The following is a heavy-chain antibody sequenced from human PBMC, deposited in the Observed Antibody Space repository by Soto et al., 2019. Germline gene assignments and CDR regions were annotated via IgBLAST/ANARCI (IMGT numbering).Heavy chain of an antibody. CDR2: ISGSGGST. D-gene: IGHD6-19*01. Sequence: SLRLSCAASGFTFSSYAMSWVRQAPGKGLEWVSGISGSGGSTYYADSVKGRFTISRDNSKNTLFLQMNSLRAEDTAVYYCAKEELAVPEAYSYYGVDVWGQGTTVTVSS. CDR1: GFTFSSYA. J-gene: IGHJ6*02. CDR3: AKEELAVPEAYSYYGVDV. V-gene: IGHV3-23*01.